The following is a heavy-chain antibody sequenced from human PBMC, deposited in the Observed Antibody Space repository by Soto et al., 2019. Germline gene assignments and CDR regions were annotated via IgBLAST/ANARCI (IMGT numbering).Heavy chain of an antibody. V-gene: IGHV4-34*01. Sequence: SETLSLTCAVYGGSFSGYYWSWIRQPPGKGLEWIGEINHSGSTNYNPSLKSRVTISVDTSKNQFSLKLSSVTAADTAVYYCARGEDTAMGSYXYYGMDVWGQGTTVT. CDR1: GGSFSGYY. D-gene: IGHD5-18*01. CDR3: ARGEDTAMGSYXYYGMDV. CDR2: INHSGST. J-gene: IGHJ6*02.